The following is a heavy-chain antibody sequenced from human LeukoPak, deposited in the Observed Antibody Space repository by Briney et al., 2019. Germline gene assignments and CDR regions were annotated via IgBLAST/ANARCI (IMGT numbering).Heavy chain of an antibody. V-gene: IGHV1-8*02. D-gene: IGHD6-6*01. CDR2: MNPNSGNT. CDR3: AREEGIAARLPYRSYRYFDL. Sequence: GASVKVSCKASGYTFTGYYMHWVRQAPGQGLEWMGWMNPNSGNTGYAQKFQGRVTMTRNTSISTAYMELSSLRSEDTAVYYCAREEGIAARLPYRSYRYFDLWGRGTLVTVSS. J-gene: IGHJ2*01. CDR1: GYTFTGYY.